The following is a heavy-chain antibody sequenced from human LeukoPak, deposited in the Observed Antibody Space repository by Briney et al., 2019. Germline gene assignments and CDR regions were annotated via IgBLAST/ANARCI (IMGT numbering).Heavy chain of an antibody. CDR3: ARYIAAAGTAFDC. CDR1: GYSFTSYW. J-gene: IGHJ4*02. CDR2: IYPGDSDT. D-gene: IGHD6-13*01. Sequence: GESLKISCKGSGYSFTSYWIGWVRQMPGKGLEWMGIIYPGDSDTRYSPSFQGQVTISADKSISTAYLQWSSLKASDTAMYYCARYIAAAGTAFDCWGQGTLVTVSS. V-gene: IGHV5-51*01.